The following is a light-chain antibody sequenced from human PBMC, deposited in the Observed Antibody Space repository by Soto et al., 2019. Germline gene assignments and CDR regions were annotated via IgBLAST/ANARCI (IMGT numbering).Light chain of an antibody. J-gene: IGKJ1*01. CDR2: DAF. Sequence: DIVMNHSPVSLSVSMGERATINCKSSQSVLYSSNNKNYLAWYQQKPGKAPKLLIYDAFNLETGVPSRFSGSGSGTDFTLTISSLQPEDIATYYCQHYDFLLRRTFGQGTKVDIK. CDR1: QSVLYSSNNKNY. CDR3: QHYDFLLRRT. V-gene: IGKV4-1*01.